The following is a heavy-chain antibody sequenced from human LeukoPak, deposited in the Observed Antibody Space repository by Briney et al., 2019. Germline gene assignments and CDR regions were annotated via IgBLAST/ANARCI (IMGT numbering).Heavy chain of an antibody. CDR3: ARGPEIGHGTSWYDL. D-gene: IGHD6-13*01. CDR1: GVTFSNDA. Sequence: GGSLRLSCAASGVTFSNDAMSWGRQAPGKGRGCVSVIRGSGGSTYYADSVKGRCTISRDNTKNSLYLQMNTLRAADTAVYYCARGPEIGHGTSWYDLWGQGTLVTVSS. J-gene: IGHJ4*02. CDR2: IRGSGGST. V-gene: IGHV3-23*01.